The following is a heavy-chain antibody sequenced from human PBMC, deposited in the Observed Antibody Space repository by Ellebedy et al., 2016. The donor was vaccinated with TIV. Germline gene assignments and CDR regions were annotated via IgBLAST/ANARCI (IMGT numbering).Heavy chain of an antibody. Sequence: GGSLRLXXAASGFTFSSYAMSWVRQAPGKGLEWVSAISGSGGSTYYADSVKGRFTISRDNSKNTLYLQMNSLRAEDTAVYYCAKELTGFGELTNYWGQGTLVTVSS. J-gene: IGHJ4*02. CDR2: ISGSGGST. CDR1: GFTFSSYA. CDR3: AKELTGFGELTNY. V-gene: IGHV3-23*01. D-gene: IGHD3-10*01.